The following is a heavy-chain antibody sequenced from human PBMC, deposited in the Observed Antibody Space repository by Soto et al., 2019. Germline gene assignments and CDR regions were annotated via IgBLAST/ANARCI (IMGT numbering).Heavy chain of an antibody. CDR1: GGSISSGDYY. Sequence: PSETLSLTCTVSGGSISSGDYYWSCIRQPPGKGLEWIGYIYYSGSTYYNPSLKSRITISVDTSKNQFSLKLSSVTAADTAVYYCARGTYDYVWGSYPPSNWFDPWGQGTLVTVSS. V-gene: IGHV4-30-4*01. CDR3: ARGTYDYVWGSYPPSNWFDP. D-gene: IGHD3-16*02. J-gene: IGHJ5*02. CDR2: IYYSGST.